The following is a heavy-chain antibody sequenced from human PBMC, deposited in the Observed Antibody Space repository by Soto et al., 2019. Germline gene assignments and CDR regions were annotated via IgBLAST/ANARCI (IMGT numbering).Heavy chain of an antibody. Sequence: ASVEVSCKASGGTFSSYAISWVRQAPGQGLEWMGGIIPIFGTANYAQKFQGRVTITADESTSTAYMELSSLRSEDTAVYYCARXAEYYDILTGPSLGMDVWGQGTTVTVSS. CDR1: GGTFSSYA. CDR2: IIPIFGTA. CDR3: ARXAEYYDILTGPSLGMDV. D-gene: IGHD3-9*01. J-gene: IGHJ6*02. V-gene: IGHV1-69*13.